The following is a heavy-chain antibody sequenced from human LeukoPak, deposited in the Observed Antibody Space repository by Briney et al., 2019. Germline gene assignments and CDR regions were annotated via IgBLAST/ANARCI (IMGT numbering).Heavy chain of an antibody. J-gene: IGHJ6*02. CDR1: GFTFSDYY. V-gene: IGHV3-11*01. Sequence: GGSLRLSCAASGFTFSDYYMSWIRQAPGKGLKWVSYISSSGSTIYYADSVKGRFTISRDNAKNSLYLQMNSLRAEDTAVYYCARGDRRANYYYYGMDVWGQGTTVTVSS. D-gene: IGHD2-15*01. CDR3: ARGDRRANYYYYGMDV. CDR2: ISSSGSTI.